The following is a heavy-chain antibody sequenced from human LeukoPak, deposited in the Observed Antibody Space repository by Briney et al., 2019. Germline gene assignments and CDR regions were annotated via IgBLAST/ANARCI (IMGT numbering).Heavy chain of an antibody. CDR1: AFTFSDYS. Sequence: GGSLRLSCAASAFTFSDYSRNWVRQPPGKGLEWVSYISGSGSTIYYADSVSGRFTISSDNSNNSTYLQMNMLRADTAAVYYCARDRLKSGSYYFDYWGQGTLVTVSS. V-gene: IGHV3-48*01. J-gene: IGHJ4*02. CDR2: ISGSGSTI. D-gene: IGHD1-26*01. CDR3: ARDRLKSGSYYFDY.